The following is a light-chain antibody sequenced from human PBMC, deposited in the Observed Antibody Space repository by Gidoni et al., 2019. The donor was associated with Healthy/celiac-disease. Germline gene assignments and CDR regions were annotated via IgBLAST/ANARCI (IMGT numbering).Light chain of an antibody. V-gene: IGLV2-14*01. CDR3: SSYTSSSTLVV. J-gene: IGLJ2*01. CDR1: SSDVGGYNY. CDR2: EVS. Sequence: QAITISFTGTSSDVGGYNYVSWYQQHPGKAPKLMSYEVSNRPSGVSNRVSGSKFGNTASLTISGLQAEDEADYYCSSYTSSSTLVVFGGGTKRTVL.